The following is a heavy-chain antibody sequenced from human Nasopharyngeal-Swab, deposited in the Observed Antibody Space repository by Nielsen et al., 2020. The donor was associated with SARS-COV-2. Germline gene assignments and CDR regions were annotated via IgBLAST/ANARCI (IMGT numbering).Heavy chain of an antibody. D-gene: IGHD3-22*01. CDR2: IYHSGST. V-gene: IGHV4-30-2*01. J-gene: IGHJ6*02. CDR1: GGSISSGGYS. CDR3: ARHSSYFYGGSGSLVVRQDYGLDV. Sequence: LSLTCAVSGGSISSGGYSWSWIRQPPGKGLEWIGYIYHSGSTYYNPSLKSRVTISVDRSKNQFSLKLSSVTAADTAVYYCARHSSYFYGGSGSLVVRQDYGLDVWGQGTTVTVS.